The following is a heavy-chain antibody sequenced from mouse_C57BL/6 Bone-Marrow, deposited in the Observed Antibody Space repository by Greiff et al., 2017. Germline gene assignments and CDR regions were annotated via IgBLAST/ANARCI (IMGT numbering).Heavy chain of an antibody. CDR3: ARLVRDAMDY. CDR1: GFTFSDYG. Sequence: EVKLVESGGGLVKPGGSLKLSCAASGFTFSDYGMHWVRQAPEKGLEWVAYISSGSSTIYYADTVKGRFTISRDNAKNTLFLQMTSLRSEDTAMYYWARLVRDAMDYWGQGTSVTVSS. V-gene: IGHV5-17*01. CDR2: ISSGSSTI. J-gene: IGHJ4*01.